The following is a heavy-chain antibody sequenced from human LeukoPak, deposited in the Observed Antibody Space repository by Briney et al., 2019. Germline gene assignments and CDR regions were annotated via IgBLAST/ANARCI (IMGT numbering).Heavy chain of an antibody. J-gene: IGHJ5*02. CDR3: ARTIAARSWWFDP. Sequence: SGTLSLTCTVSGGSISSYYWSWIRQPPGKGLEWIGYIYYSGSTNYNPSLKSRVTISVDTSKNQFSLKLSSVTAADTAVYYCARTIAARSWWFDPWGQGTLVTVSS. D-gene: IGHD6-6*01. CDR1: GGSISSYY. CDR2: IYYSGST. V-gene: IGHV4-59*01.